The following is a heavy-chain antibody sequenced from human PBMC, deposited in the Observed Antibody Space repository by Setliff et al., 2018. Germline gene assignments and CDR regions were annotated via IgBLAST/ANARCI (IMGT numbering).Heavy chain of an antibody. V-gene: IGHV4-39*07. CDR2: IDYSGTI. D-gene: IGHD3-16*02. CDR1: GGSISSSSYY. CDR3: AISGDYIWGGYRPYYFDH. Sequence: SETLSLTCIVSGGSISSSSYYWGWIRQPPGKGLEWIGSIDYSGTIYYNPSLKSRVTISVDTSKNQVSLKLSSVTAADTAVYYCAISGDYIWGGYRPYYFDHWGQGTLVTVSS. J-gene: IGHJ4*02.